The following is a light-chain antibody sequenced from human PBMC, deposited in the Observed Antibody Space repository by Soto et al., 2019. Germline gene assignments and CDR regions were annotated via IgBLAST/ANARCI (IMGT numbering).Light chain of an antibody. V-gene: IGKV3-20*01. CDR1: QSVSSSY. CDR3: QQYGISLT. CDR2: GAS. Sequence: EIVLTQSPGTLSLSPGERATLSCSASQSVSSSYFAWYQQKPGQAPRLLIYGASSRATDIPERFSGSGSGRDFTLTISRLEPEDFAVYYCQQYGISLTFGQGTKVEIK. J-gene: IGKJ1*01.